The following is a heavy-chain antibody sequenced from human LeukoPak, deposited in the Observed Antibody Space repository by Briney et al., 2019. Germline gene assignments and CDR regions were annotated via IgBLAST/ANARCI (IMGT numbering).Heavy chain of an antibody. J-gene: IGHJ4*02. D-gene: IGHD3-22*01. CDR1: GGSISSGGYY. V-gene: IGHV4-31*03. CDR2: IYYSGST. Sequence: PSETLSLTCTVSGGSISSGGYYWSWIRQHPGKGLEWIGYIYYSGSTYYNPSLKSRVTISIDASKNQFSLKLSSVTAADTAVYYCARDNYYDSRGYYRPFDYWGQGTLVTVSS. CDR3: ARDNYYDSRGYYRPFDY.